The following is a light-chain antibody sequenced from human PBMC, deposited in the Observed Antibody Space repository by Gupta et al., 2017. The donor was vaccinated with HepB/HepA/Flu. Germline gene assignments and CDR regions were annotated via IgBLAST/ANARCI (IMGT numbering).Light chain of an antibody. CDR2: AAS. CDR1: QSISSY. V-gene: IGKV1-39*01. Sequence: DIQMTQSPSSLSASVGDRVTITCRASQSISSYLNWYQQKPGKAPKLLIYAASSLQSGVPSRFSGSGSGTDFTLTISSLQPEDFANYYCQQSDSSPFTFGGGTKVEIK. CDR3: QQSDSSPFT. J-gene: IGKJ4*01.